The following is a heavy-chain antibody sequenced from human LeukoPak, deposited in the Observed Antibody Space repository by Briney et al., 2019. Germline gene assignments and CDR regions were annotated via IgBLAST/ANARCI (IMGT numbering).Heavy chain of an antibody. D-gene: IGHD6-13*01. CDR1: GFTFSSYA. CDR2: ISGSGGST. CDR3: AKDGYSNSWWEGYYFDY. V-gene: IGHV3-23*01. Sequence: PGGSLRLSCAASGFTFSSYAMSWVRQAPGKGLEWVSAISGSGGSTYYADSVKGRFAISRDNSKNTLYLQMNSLRAEDTAVYYCAKDGYSNSWWEGYYFDYWGQGTLVTVSS. J-gene: IGHJ4*02.